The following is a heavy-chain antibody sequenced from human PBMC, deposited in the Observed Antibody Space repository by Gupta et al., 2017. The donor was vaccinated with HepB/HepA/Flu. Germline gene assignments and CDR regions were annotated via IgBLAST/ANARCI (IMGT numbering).Heavy chain of an antibody. CDR3: ARHSHFYGSGSAMDV. CDR1: GFTVSAKY. Sequence: EVQVVESGGGLIQPGGSLRLSCVVSGFTVSAKYVSWVRQAPGKGLEWVSVIFNSGSTYYADSVKGRFTISRDNSINTVYLQMNSLRAEDTALFYCARHSHFYGSGSAMDVWGKGTAVTVSS. CDR2: IFNSGST. J-gene: IGHJ6*03. D-gene: IGHD3-10*01. V-gene: IGHV3-53*01.